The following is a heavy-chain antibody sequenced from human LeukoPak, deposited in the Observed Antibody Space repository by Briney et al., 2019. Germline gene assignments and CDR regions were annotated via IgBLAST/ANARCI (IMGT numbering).Heavy chain of an antibody. D-gene: IGHD2-2*01. V-gene: IGHV3-15*01. Sequence: GGSLRLTCAASGFTFSNAWMSWVRQAPGKGLEWVGRIKSKTDGGTTDYAAPVKGIFTISRDESKNTLYLQMNSLKTEDTAVYYCTTLTQSVPAAQLGNDYWGQGTLVTVSS. CDR1: GFTFSNAW. CDR3: TTLTQSVPAAQLGNDY. J-gene: IGHJ4*02. CDR2: IKSKTDGGTT.